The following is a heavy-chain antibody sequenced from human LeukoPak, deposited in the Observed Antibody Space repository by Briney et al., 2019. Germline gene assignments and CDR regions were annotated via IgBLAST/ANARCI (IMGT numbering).Heavy chain of an antibody. CDR3: ARDRPYYDFWRGYYTGVFDY. Sequence: GGSLRLSCAASGFTFSTYGMSWVRQAPGKGLQWVSTIPSGGGTYYADSVKGRFTISRDNSKNTLYLQMNSLRAEDTAVYYCARDRPYYDFWRGYYTGVFDYWGQGTLVTVSS. D-gene: IGHD3-3*01. J-gene: IGHJ4*02. CDR2: IPSGGGT. V-gene: IGHV3-23*01. CDR1: GFTFSTYG.